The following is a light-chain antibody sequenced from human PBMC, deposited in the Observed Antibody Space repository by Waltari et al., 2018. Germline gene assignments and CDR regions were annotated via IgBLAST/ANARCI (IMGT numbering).Light chain of an antibody. CDR3: MQAVQTPLT. V-gene: IGKV2-28*01. CDR2: LGS. J-gene: IGKJ4*01. Sequence: DIVMTQYPLSLPVTPGEPASISCRSSQSLLYSNGYNYLDWYLQKPGQSPQLLIYLGSNRASGVPDRFSGSGSGTDFTLKISRVEAEDVGVYYCMQAVQTPLTFGGGTKVEIK. CDR1: QSLLYSNGYNY.